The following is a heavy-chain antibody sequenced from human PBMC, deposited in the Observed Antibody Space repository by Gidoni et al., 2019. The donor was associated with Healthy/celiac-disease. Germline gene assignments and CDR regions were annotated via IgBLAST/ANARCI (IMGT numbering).Heavy chain of an antibody. CDR2: ISYDGSNK. CDR1: GFTFISYG. Sequence: QVQLVESGGVVVRPGRSLRLSCAASGFTFISYGILWVRQAPGKGLGWVAVISYDGSNKYYADSVKGRFTISRDNSKNTLYLQMNSLRAEDTAVYYCAKDLRFLEWLPFYYYYGMDVWGQGTTVTVSS. V-gene: IGHV3-30*18. CDR3: AKDLRFLEWLPFYYYYGMDV. J-gene: IGHJ6*02. D-gene: IGHD3-3*01.